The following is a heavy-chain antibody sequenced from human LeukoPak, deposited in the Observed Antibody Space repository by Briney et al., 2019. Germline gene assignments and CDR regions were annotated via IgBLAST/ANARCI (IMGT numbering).Heavy chain of an antibody. D-gene: IGHD3-22*01. V-gene: IGHV1-69*01. J-gene: IGHJ4*02. CDR3: ATSSGADSSGYYPYGYFDY. CDR1: GGTFSSSA. CDR2: IIPIFGTT. Sequence: SVKVSCKASGGTFSSSANSWVRQAPGQGLEWMGGIIPIFGTTNYAQKFQGRVTITADESTSTAYMELSSLRSEDTAVYYCATSSGADSSGYYPYGYFDYWGQGTLVTVSS.